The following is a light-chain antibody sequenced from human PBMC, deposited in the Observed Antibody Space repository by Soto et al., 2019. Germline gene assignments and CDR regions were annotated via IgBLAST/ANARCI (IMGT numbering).Light chain of an antibody. CDR3: QQYNNWWT. CDR2: GAS. CDR1: QSVSSN. Sequence: EIVMTQSPATLSVSPGERATLSCRASQSVSSNLAWYQQKPGQAPRLLIYGASTRATGIPARFSGSGSGTEFTITISSLQSEDFAFYYCQQYNNWWTFGQGTKVEIK. V-gene: IGKV3-15*01. J-gene: IGKJ1*01.